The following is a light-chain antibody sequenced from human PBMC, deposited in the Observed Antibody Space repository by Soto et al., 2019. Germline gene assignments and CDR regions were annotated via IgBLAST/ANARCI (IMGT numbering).Light chain of an antibody. CDR2: KAS. V-gene: IGKV1-5*03. CDR3: QDYNSWT. J-gene: IGKJ1*01. CDR1: QSISTW. Sequence: GDRVTIICRASQSISTWLSWYQQNPGKAPKVLIYKASNLQSGVSSRFSGSGSGTEFTLTISSLQPDDFATYYCQDYNSWTFGQGTKVDI.